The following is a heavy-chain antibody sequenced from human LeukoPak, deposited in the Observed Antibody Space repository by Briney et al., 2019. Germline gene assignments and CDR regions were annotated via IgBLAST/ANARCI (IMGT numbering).Heavy chain of an antibody. J-gene: IGHJ4*02. V-gene: IGHV3-30*04. Sequence: PGGSLRLSCAASGFIFSNYAMHWVRQAPGKGLEWVAIISYDGSNVHYVDSVKGRFTISRDNSKNTLYLQMSSLRAEDTAVYYCARHTSGWDYWGQGTLVTVSS. CDR1: GFIFSNYA. CDR2: ISYDGSNV. D-gene: IGHD6-19*01. CDR3: ARHTSGWDY.